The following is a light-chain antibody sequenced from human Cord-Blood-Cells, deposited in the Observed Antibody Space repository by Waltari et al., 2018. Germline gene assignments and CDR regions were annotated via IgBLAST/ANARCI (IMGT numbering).Light chain of an antibody. CDR1: KLGDKY. CDR3: QAWDSSNWV. J-gene: IGLJ3*02. V-gene: IGLV3-1*01. CDR2: QDS. Sequence: SYELTQPPSVSVSPGQTASITCSGDKLGDKYACWYQQQPGQSPVLVIYQDSKRPSGIPARFSGANSGNTATLTISGTQAMDEADYYCQAWDSSNWVFGGGTKLTVL.